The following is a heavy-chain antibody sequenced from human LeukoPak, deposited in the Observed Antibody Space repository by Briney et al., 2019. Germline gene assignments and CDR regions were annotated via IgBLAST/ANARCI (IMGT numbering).Heavy chain of an antibody. J-gene: IGHJ3*02. CDR1: GGSISSSSYY. V-gene: IGHV4-39*01. CDR3: ARPDYVWAFDI. CDR2: IYYSGST. D-gene: IGHD3-16*01. Sequence: SETLSLTCTVPGGSISSSSYYWGWIRQPPGKGLEWIGSIYYSGSTYYNPSLKSRVTISVDTSKDQFSLKLSSVTAADTAVYYCARPDYVWAFDIWGQGTMVTVSS.